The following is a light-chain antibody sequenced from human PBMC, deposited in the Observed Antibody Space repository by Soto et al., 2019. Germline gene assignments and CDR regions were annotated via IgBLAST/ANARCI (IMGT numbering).Light chain of an antibody. CDR3: LQYNGYYRT. CDR1: QSVRSSY. Sequence: EIVGTQSPATLSVSPGERATLSCRASQSVRSSYFAWYQQKPGQAPRLLMFRTSSRATGFPSRFSGSGSGTTFTLTISSLQSDDFATYYCLQYNGYYRTFGQGTKVDIK. V-gene: IGKV3-15*01. CDR2: RTS. J-gene: IGKJ1*01.